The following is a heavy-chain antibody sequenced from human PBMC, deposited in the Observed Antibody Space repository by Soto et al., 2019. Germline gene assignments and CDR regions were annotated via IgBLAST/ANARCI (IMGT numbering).Heavy chain of an antibody. CDR3: AKDPDSIMVYATDFDY. Sequence: EVQLLESGGGLVQPGGSLRLSCAASGFTFSSYAMSWVRQAPGKGLEWVSAISGSGGSTYYADSVKGRFTISRDNSKNTPYLQMNSLRAEDTAVYYCAKDPDSIMVYATDFDYWGQGTLVTVSS. CDR2: ISGSGGST. V-gene: IGHV3-23*01. J-gene: IGHJ4*02. D-gene: IGHD2-8*01. CDR1: GFTFSSYA.